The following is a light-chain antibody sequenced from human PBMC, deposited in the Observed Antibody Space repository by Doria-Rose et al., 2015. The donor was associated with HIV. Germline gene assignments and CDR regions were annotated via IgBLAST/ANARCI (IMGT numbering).Light chain of an antibody. J-gene: IGKJ2*01. V-gene: IGKV2-28*01. Sequence: MTQSPLSLPVTPGQPASISCRSSQSLLHTIGYNYLDWYLQKPGQSPQLLIYLGSNRASGVPDRFSGSGSGTDFTLKISRVKAEDVGVYYCMQALQTPYTFGQGTKLEIK. CDR1: QSLLHTIGYNY. CDR2: LGS. CDR3: MQALQTPYT.